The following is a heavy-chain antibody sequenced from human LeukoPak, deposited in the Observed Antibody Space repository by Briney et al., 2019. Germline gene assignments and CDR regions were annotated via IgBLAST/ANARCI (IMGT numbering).Heavy chain of an antibody. Sequence: GGSLRLSCAASGFTVSSNYMSWVRQAPGKGLEWVSVIYSGGSTYYADSVKGRFTISRDNSKNTLYLQMNSLRAEDTAVYYCAREDIVVVPAALHDAFDIWGQGTMVTVSS. J-gene: IGHJ3*02. CDR2: IYSGGST. V-gene: IGHV3-66*01. CDR1: GFTVSSNY. CDR3: AREDIVVVPAALHDAFDI. D-gene: IGHD2-2*01.